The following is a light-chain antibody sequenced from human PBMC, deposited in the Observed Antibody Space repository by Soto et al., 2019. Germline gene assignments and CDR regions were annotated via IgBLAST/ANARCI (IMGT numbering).Light chain of an antibody. CDR3: QQSNNYPWT. CDR1: QYIHNY. Sequence: DIQMTQCPSTLYASVGDRVTITCRASQYIHNYLAWYQQKPGEAPKLLIYEAANLESRVPSRFSGSGTGTEFTLTISSLQPDDFATYYCQQSNNYPWTFGQGTRVEI. J-gene: IGKJ1*01. CDR2: EAA. V-gene: IGKV1-5*03.